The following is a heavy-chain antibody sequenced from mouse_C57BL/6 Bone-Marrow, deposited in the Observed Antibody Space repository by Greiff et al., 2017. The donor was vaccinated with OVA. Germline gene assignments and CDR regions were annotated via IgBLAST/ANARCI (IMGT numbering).Heavy chain of an antibody. V-gene: IGHV1-82*01. CDR1: GYAFSSSW. J-gene: IGHJ2*01. CDR2: IYPGDGDT. D-gene: IGHD2-5*01. Sequence: QVQLQQSGPELVKPGASVKISCKASGYAFSSSWMNWVKQRPGKGLEWIGRIYPGDGDTNYNGKFKGKATMTADKSSSTAYMQLSSLTSEDSAVYFCARKKAYYSNYEGYYFDYWGQGTTLTVSS. CDR3: ARKKAYYSNYEGYYFDY.